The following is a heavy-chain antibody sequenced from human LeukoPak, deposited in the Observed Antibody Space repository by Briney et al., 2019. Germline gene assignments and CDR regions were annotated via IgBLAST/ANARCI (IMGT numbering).Heavy chain of an antibody. J-gene: IGHJ4*02. CDR3: AQDYGRDGEGTMFGY. V-gene: IGHV3-23*01. Sequence: PGGSLRLSCAVSGFIFSNYAMSWVRQAPGKGLEWVSGIYGGGITTHYADSVKGRLTISRDNSKNTLYLEMNSLRAEDTAVYYCAQDYGRDGEGTMFGYWGQGILVTVSS. D-gene: IGHD3-10*01. CDR1: GFIFSNYA. CDR2: IYGGGITT.